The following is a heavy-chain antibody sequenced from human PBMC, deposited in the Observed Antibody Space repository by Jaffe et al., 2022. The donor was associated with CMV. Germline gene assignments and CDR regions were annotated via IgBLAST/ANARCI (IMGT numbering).Heavy chain of an antibody. V-gene: IGHV2-26*01. J-gene: IGHJ6*03. D-gene: IGHD5-12*01. CDR3: ARIRGDWATIWDYYYYYMDV. CDR1: GFSLSNARMG. Sequence: QVTLKESGPVLVKPTETLTLTCTVSGFSLSNARMGVSWIRQPPGKALEWLAHIFSNDEKSYSTSLKSRLTISKDTSKSQVVLTMTNMDPVDTATYYCARIRGDWATIWDYYYYYMDVWGKGTTVTVSS. CDR2: IFSNDEK.